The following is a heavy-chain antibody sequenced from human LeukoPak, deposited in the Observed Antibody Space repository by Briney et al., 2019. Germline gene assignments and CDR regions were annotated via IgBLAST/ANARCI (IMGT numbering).Heavy chain of an antibody. V-gene: IGHV1-18*01. Sequence: ASVKVSCTASGYTFTNYGFSWVRQAPGEGLEWMGWISAYNGDTKYAQKFQGRVTITTDTSATTVYMELGSLRFDDAAVYYCAREACSDGVCYFEYWGQGTLVTVSS. CDR3: AREACSDGVCYFEY. D-gene: IGHD2-8*01. J-gene: IGHJ4*02. CDR1: GYTFTNYG. CDR2: ISAYNGDT.